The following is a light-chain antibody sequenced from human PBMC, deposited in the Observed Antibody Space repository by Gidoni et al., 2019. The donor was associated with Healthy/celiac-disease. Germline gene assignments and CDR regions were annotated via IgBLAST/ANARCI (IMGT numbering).Light chain of an antibody. CDR1: QSVSSN. CDR3: QQYNNWPRT. Sequence: EIAMTQSPATLSVSPGERATLSCRASQSVSSNLAWYQQKPGQAPRLLIDGASTRANGIPARFSGSGSGTEFTLTISSLQSEDFAVYYCQQYNNWPRTFGQGTKVEIK. J-gene: IGKJ1*01. V-gene: IGKV3-15*01. CDR2: GAS.